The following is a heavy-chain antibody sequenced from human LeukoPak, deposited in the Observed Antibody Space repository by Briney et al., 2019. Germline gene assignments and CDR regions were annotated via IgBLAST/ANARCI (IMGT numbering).Heavy chain of an antibody. J-gene: IGHJ4*02. D-gene: IGHD3-22*01. Sequence: EASVKVSCKASGYTFTSYGISWVRQAPGQGLEWMGWISAYNGNTNYAQKLQGRVTMTTDTSASTAYMELRSLRSDDTAVYYCARDDYYDSSGYGPMDYWGQGTLVTVSS. CDR1: GYTFTSYG. CDR2: ISAYNGNT. V-gene: IGHV1-18*01. CDR3: ARDDYYDSSGYGPMDY.